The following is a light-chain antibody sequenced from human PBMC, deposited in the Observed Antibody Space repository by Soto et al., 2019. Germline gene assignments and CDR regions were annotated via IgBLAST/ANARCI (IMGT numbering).Light chain of an antibody. V-gene: IGLV4-69*01. Sequence: QPVLTQSPSASASLGASVKLTCTLSSGHSSYAIAWHQQRPEKGPRFLMKLNSDGSHNKGDGIPDRFSGYRSGAECYLTISSLQSEDEADYYCQTWGTDTYVIFGGGTKLTVL. CDR3: QTWGTDTYVI. CDR1: SGHSSYA. J-gene: IGLJ2*01. CDR2: LNSDGSH.